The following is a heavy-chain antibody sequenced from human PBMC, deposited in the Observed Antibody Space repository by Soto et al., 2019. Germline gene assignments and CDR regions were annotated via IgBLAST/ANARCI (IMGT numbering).Heavy chain of an antibody. V-gene: IGHV2-70*01. Sequence: SGPTAGEPTQTLTLTCTFSGFSLSTSGMCVSWIRQPPGKALEWLALIDWDDDKYYSTSLKTRLTISKDTSKNQVVLTMTNMDPVDTATYYCARTLEGPFWSGYLNWFDHWCQGTLVNVAS. CDR1: GFSLSTSGMC. CDR2: IDWDDDK. CDR3: ARTLEGPFWSGYLNWFDH. J-gene: IGHJ5*02. D-gene: IGHD3-3*01.